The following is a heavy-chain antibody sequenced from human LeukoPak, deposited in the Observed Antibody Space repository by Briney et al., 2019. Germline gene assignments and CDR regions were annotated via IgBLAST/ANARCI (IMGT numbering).Heavy chain of an antibody. CDR3: ARGSTGYNSAWGRDFDY. CDR2: LYAGGDT. CDR1: GLTFSSYA. Sequence: GGSLRLSCAASGLTFSSYAMSWVRQAPGKGLEWVSVLYAGGDTYYADSVKGRFIISRDNSKNTLYLQMNSLRAEDTAIYYCARGSTGYNSAWGRDFDYWGQGTLVTVSS. D-gene: IGHD6-19*01. V-gene: IGHV3-66*01. J-gene: IGHJ4*02.